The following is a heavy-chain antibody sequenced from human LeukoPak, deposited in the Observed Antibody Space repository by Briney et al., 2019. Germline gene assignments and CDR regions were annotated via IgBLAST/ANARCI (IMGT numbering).Heavy chain of an antibody. J-gene: IGHJ3*02. CDR2: ITPAGTT. D-gene: IGHD6-6*01. CDR3: ARDLGPHRSSPNSGAFDI. Sequence: LSLTCTVSGYSISSDYYMTWIRQAPGKGLEWVSYITPAGTTYYADSVKGRLTISRDNAKTSLYLQMSNLRADDTAVYYCARDLGPHRSSPNSGAFDIWGQGTMVTVSS. CDR1: GYSISSDYY. V-gene: IGHV3-11*04.